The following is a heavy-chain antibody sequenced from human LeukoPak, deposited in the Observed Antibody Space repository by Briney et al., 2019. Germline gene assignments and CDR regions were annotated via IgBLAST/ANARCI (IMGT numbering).Heavy chain of an antibody. Sequence: GGSLRLSCAASGFTFNSYAMSWVRQAPGKGLEWVSVISGSGGNSYYADSVKGRFTITRDNSKNTLYLQMNSLRAEDTAVYYCANEVPHFDYWGQGTLVTGSS. CDR2: ISGSGGNS. CDR1: GFTFNSYA. CDR3: ANEVPHFDY. D-gene: IGHD2-2*01. V-gene: IGHV3-23*01. J-gene: IGHJ4*02.